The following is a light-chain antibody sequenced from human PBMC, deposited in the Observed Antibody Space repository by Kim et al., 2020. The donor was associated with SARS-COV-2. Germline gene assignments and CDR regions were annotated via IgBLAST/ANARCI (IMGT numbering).Light chain of an antibody. V-gene: IGKV1-27*01. CDR1: QDIANA. J-gene: IGKJ1*01. CDR2: GAS. Sequence: ASVGDRVTITCRASQDIANALAWYQQKPGKVPKRLIYGASTLQSGVPSRFSGSGSGTQFTLTIGSLQTEDVATYYCKKYNSAPWTFGPGTKVDIK. CDR3: KKYNSAPWT.